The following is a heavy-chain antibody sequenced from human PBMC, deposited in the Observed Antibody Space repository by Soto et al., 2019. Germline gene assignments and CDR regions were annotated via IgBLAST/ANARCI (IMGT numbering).Heavy chain of an antibody. Sequence: SETLSLTCTVSGGSISSGGYYWSWIRQHPGKGLEWIGYIYYSGSTYYNPSLKSRVTISVDTSKNQFSLKLSSVTAADTAVYYCARAGGMLGSSYCYDSSGPEQYAFDIWGQGTMVTVSS. CDR2: IYYSGST. CDR3: ARAGGMLGSSYCYDSSGPEQYAFDI. CDR1: GGSISSGGYY. D-gene: IGHD3-22*01. V-gene: IGHV4-31*03. J-gene: IGHJ3*02.